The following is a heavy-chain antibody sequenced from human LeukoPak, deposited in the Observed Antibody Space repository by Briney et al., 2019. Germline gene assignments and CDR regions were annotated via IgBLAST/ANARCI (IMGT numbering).Heavy chain of an antibody. CDR1: GGSISSYY. J-gene: IGHJ5*02. D-gene: IGHD3-10*01. V-gene: IGHV4-59*01. Sequence: PSGTLSLTCTVSGGSISSYYWSWIRQPPGKGLEWIGYIYYSGSTNYNPSLKSRVTISVGTSKNQFSLKLSSVTAADTAVYYCARDRVNYYGSGSYSNWFVPWGQGTLVTVSS. CDR2: IYYSGST. CDR3: ARDRVNYYGSGSYSNWFVP.